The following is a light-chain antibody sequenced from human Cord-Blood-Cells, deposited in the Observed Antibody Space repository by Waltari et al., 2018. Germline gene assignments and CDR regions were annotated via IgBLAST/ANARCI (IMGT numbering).Light chain of an antibody. CDR2: DVS. V-gene: IGLV2-14*01. Sequence: QSALTQPAPVSGSPGPSFTISCTGTSTDVGSYNYVSWYQQHPGKAPKLMSYDVSNRPSGVSNRFSGSKSGSTASLTISGLQAEDEADYYCSSYTSSSTWVFGGGTNLTVL. CDR1: STDVGSYNY. CDR3: SSYTSSSTWV. J-gene: IGLJ3*02.